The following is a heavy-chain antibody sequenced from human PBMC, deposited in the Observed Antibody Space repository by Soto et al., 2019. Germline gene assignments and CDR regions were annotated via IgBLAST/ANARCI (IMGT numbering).Heavy chain of an antibody. Sequence: EEQLLESGGVLVVPGGSLRLSCAASGLAFSNYAMTWVRQAPGKGLEWVSSIRGNGDRTYYAECVKGRFTISRDNSKSNLFLQMHSLRAGDAAVYCCARAEGTAVFGIWGQGTLVTVSS. D-gene: IGHD2-21*02. V-gene: IGHV3-23*01. CDR2: IRGNGDRT. CDR3: ARAEGTAVFGI. CDR1: GLAFSNYA. J-gene: IGHJ4*02.